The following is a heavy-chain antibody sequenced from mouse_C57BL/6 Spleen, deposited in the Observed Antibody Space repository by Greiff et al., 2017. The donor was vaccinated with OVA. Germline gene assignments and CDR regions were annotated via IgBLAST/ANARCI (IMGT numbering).Heavy chain of an antibody. Sequence: QVQLQQPGAELVMPGASVKLSCKASGYTFTSYWMHWVKQRPGQGLEWIGEIDPSDSYTNYNQKFKGKSTLTVDKSSSTAYMQLSSLTSEDSAVYYCVGIYDGYSSWFAYWGQGTLVTVSA. CDR2: IDPSDSYT. J-gene: IGHJ3*01. D-gene: IGHD2-3*01. CDR1: GYTFTSYW. V-gene: IGHV1-69*01. CDR3: VGIYDGYSSWFAY.